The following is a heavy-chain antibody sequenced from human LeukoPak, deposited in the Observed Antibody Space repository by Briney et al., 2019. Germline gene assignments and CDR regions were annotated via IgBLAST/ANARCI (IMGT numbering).Heavy chain of an antibody. CDR1: GFTFSIYW. J-gene: IGHJ4*02. CDR3: ARDLNLGQRQPALDY. CDR2: IKQDGREK. D-gene: IGHD3-16*01. V-gene: IGHV3-7*01. Sequence: GGSLRLSCAASGFTFSIYWMSWVRQAPGKGLEWVANIKQDGREKYYVDSVEGRFTISRHNAKNSLYLQMNSLRAEDTAVYYCARDLNLGQRQPALDYWGQGTLVTVSS.